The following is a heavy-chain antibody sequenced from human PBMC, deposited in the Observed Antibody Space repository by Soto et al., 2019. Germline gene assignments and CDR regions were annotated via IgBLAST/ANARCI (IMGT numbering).Heavy chain of an antibody. J-gene: IGHJ4*02. V-gene: IGHV1-69*02. Sequence: QVQLVQSGAEVKKPGSSVKVSCKASGGTFSSYTISWVRQAPGQGLEWMGRIIPILGIANYAQKFQGRVTITADKSTSTAYMELSSLRSEDTAVYYCARAAGGGGSFDYWGPGTLVTVSS. D-gene: IGHD5-12*01. CDR1: GGTFSSYT. CDR2: IIPILGIA. CDR3: ARAAGGGGSFDY.